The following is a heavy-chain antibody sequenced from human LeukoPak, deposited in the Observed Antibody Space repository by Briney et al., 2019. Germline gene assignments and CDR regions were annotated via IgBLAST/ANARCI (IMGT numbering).Heavy chain of an antibody. D-gene: IGHD4-11*01. CDR1: GFTLDDYG. CDR3: AKDYTSNFPWYFDL. Sequence: PGGSLRLSCAASGFTLDDYGMSWVRQAPGKGLEWVSGINWNGGSTGYADSVKGRFTISRDNAKNSLYLQMNSLRAEDTALYYCAKDYTSNFPWYFDLWGRGTLVTVSS. J-gene: IGHJ2*01. V-gene: IGHV3-20*04. CDR2: INWNGGST.